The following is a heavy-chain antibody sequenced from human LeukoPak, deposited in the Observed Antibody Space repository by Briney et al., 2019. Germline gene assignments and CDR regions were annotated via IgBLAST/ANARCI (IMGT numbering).Heavy chain of an antibody. V-gene: IGHV3-64*01. CDR3: ARWGSTSCYDF. J-gene: IGHJ4*02. Sequence: GGSLRLSCAASGFTFSIFSMHWVRHAPGKGLEYVSAISTDGSGTYYANSVKGRFTISRDNSKNTLYLQMGSLRAEDMAVYYCARWGSTSCYDFWGQGTLVTVSS. D-gene: IGHD2-2*01. CDR2: ISTDGSGT. CDR1: GFTFSIFS.